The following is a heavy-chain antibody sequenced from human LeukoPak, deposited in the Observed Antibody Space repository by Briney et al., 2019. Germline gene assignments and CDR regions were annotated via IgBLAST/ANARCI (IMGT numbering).Heavy chain of an antibody. V-gene: IGHV4-4*07. CDR3: ARGRVSSSTWYSTYYYYFYMDV. D-gene: IGHD4-11*01. CDR1: GGSISSYY. CDR2: IYTSGST. Sequence: NPSETLSLTCTVSGGSISSYYWSWIRQPAGKGLEWIGRIYTSGSTNYNPSLKSRVTMSVDTSKNQFSLKLSSVTAADTAVYFCARGRVSSSTWYSTYYYYFYMDVWGKGTTVTVSS. J-gene: IGHJ6*03.